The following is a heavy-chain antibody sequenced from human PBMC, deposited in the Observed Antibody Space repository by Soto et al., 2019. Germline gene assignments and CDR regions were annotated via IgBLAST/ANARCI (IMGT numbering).Heavy chain of an antibody. CDR2: IKQDGSEK. V-gene: IGHV3-7*01. CDR1: GFTFSSYW. D-gene: IGHD2-15*01. Sequence: GGSLRLSCAASGFTFSSYWMSWVRQAPGKGLEWVANIKQDGSEKYYVDSVKGRFTISRDNAKNSRYLQMNSLRAEDTAVYYCARGYRDGGYCSGGSCYYYYMDVWGKGTTVTVSS. CDR3: ARGYRDGGYCSGGSCYYYYMDV. J-gene: IGHJ6*03.